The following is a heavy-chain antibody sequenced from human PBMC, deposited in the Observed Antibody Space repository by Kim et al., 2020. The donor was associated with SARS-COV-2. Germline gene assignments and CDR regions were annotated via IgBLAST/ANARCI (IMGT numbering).Heavy chain of an antibody. Sequence: ASVKVSCKASGYTFTSYAMNWVRQAPGQGLEWMGWINTNTGNPTYAQGFTGRFVFSLDTSVSTAYLQISSLKAEETAVYYCARDAYCSSTSCSGGYYYYYMDVWGKGTTVTVSS. D-gene: IGHD2-2*01. CDR3: ARDAYCSSTSCSGGYYYYYMDV. CDR2: INTNTGNP. J-gene: IGHJ6*03. CDR1: GYTFTSYA. V-gene: IGHV7-4-1*02.